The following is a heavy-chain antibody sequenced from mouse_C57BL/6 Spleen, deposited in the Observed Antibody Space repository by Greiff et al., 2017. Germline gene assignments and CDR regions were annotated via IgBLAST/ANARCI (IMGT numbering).Heavy chain of an antibody. CDR3: ARLYYYGSSYGYAMDY. D-gene: IGHD1-1*01. CDR1: GFTFSSYT. Sequence: EVQRVESGGGLVKPGGSLKLSCAASGFTFSSYTMSWVRQTPEKRLEWVATISGGGGNTYYPDSVKGRFTISRDNAKNTLYLQMSSLRSEDTALYYCARLYYYGSSYGYAMDYWGQGTSVTVSS. CDR2: ISGGGGNT. V-gene: IGHV5-9*01. J-gene: IGHJ4*01.